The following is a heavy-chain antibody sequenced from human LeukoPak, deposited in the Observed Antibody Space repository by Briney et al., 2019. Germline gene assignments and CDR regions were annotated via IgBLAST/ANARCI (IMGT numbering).Heavy chain of an antibody. J-gene: IGHJ4*02. D-gene: IGHD2-15*01. V-gene: IGHV3-9*03. CDR1: GFTFDDYA. Sequence: QSGGSLRLSCAASGFTFDDYAMHWVRQAPGKGLEWVSGISWNSGSIGYADSVKGRFTISRDNAKNSLYLQMNSLRAEDMALYYCAKGGEYCSGGSCYWGSFDYWGQGTLVTVSS. CDR2: ISWNSGSI. CDR3: AKGGEYCSGGSCYWGSFDY.